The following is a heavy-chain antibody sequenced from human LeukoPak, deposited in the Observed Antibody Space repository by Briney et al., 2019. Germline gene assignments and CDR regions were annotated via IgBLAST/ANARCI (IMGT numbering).Heavy chain of an antibody. D-gene: IGHD2-15*01. J-gene: IGHJ4*02. CDR2: ISGSGGST. CDR1: GFTFSSYA. Sequence: GGSLRLSCAASGFTFSSYAMSWVRQAPGKGLEWVSAISGSGGSTYYADSVKGRFTISRDNSKNTLYLQMNSLRAEATAVYYCAKSPDWVVALFDYWGQGTLVTVSS. V-gene: IGHV3-23*01. CDR3: AKSPDWVVALFDY.